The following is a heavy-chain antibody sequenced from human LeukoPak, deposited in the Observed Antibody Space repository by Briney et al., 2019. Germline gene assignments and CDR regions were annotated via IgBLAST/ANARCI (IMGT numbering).Heavy chain of an antibody. CDR2: ISSSSSTI. CDR3: ARDQGGMIVVASSEGLDY. D-gene: IGHD3-22*01. V-gene: IGHV3-48*01. CDR1: GFTFSSYS. Sequence: PGGSLRLSCAASGFTFSSYSMNWVRQAPGKGLEWVSYISSSSSTIYYADSVKGRFTISRDNAKNSLYLQMNSLRAEDTAVYYCARDQGGMIVVASSEGLDYWGQGTLVTVSS. J-gene: IGHJ4*02.